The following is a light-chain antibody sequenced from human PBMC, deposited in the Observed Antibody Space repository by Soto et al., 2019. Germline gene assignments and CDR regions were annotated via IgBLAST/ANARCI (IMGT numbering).Light chain of an antibody. V-gene: IGKV1-12*01. CDR1: QDVGKW. CDR3: QQANSFPIT. J-gene: IGKJ5*01. Sequence: DIQMTQSPPSVSASVGDRVTITCRASQDVGKWLAWYQQKPGKAPTLLIYGASSWQSGVPPRYSGSGYGTDFTLTISSLQPEDFATYYCQQANSFPITFGQGTRLEI. CDR2: GAS.